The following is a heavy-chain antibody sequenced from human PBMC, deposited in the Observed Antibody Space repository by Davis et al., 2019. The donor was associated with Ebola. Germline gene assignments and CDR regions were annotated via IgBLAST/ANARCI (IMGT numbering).Heavy chain of an antibody. V-gene: IGHV3-23*01. CDR3: AKDHTVTTYSPDY. CDR1: GFTFSSYA. J-gene: IGHJ4*02. Sequence: GESLKISCAASGFTFSSYAMSWVRQAPGKGLEWVSAISGSGGSTYYADSVKGRFTISRDNSKNTLYLQMNSLRAEDTAVYYCAKDHTVTTYSPDYWGQGTLVTVSS. CDR2: ISGSGGST. D-gene: IGHD4-17*01.